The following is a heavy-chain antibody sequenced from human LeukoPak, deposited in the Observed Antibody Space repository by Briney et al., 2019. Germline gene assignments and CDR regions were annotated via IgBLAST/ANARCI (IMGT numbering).Heavy chain of an antibody. CDR3: ARGPQYSYGLIYYYYGMDV. D-gene: IGHD5-18*01. Sequence: PSETLSLTCAVYGGSFSGYYWSWIRQPPGKGLEWIGEINHSGSTNYNPSLKSRVTISVDTSKNQFSLKLSSVTAADTAVYYCARGPQYSYGLIYYYYGMDVWGQGTTVTVSS. J-gene: IGHJ6*02. CDR1: GGSFSGYY. V-gene: IGHV4-34*01. CDR2: INHSGST.